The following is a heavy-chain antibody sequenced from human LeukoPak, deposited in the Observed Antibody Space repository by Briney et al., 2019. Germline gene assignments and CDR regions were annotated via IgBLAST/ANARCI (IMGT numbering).Heavy chain of an antibody. Sequence: PSETLSLTCAVYGGSFSGYYWSWIRQPPGKGLEWIGEINHSGSINYNPSLKSRVTISIDTSKNQFSLKLNSVTAADTAVYYCARVSVPEDFWFFDLWGRGTLVTVSS. D-gene: IGHD3/OR15-3a*01. CDR2: INHSGSI. V-gene: IGHV4-34*01. CDR3: ARVSVPEDFWFFDL. CDR1: GGSFSGYY. J-gene: IGHJ2*01.